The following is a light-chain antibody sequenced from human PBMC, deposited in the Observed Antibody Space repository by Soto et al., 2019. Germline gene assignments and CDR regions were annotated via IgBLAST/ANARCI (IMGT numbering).Light chain of an antibody. J-gene: IGLJ2*01. CDR3: TSYTSDNTVL. Sequence: QSALTQRASVSGSPGQSITISCTGTSSDVGGYNYVSWYQHHPGKAPKLMIYQVSNRPSGVSNRFSGSKSGNTASLTISGLQAEDEADYYCTSYTSDNTVLFGGGTQLTVL. V-gene: IGLV2-14*01. CDR1: SSDVGGYNY. CDR2: QVS.